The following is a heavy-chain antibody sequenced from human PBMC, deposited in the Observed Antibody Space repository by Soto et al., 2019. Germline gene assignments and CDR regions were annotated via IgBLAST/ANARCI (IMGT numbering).Heavy chain of an antibody. D-gene: IGHD3-3*01. V-gene: IGHV3-23*01. CDR3: AKDGRISSFGVVTESGGIYWFDP. CDR2: ISGSGGNT. CDR1: GFSFSDYA. Sequence: PXGSLRLSCSASGFSFSDYAMSWVRQAPGKGLEWVSGISGSGGNTFYADSVKGRFTISRDNSKNTMYLLMNSLRVEDTAAYYCAKDGRISSFGVVTESGGIYWFDPWGQGT. J-gene: IGHJ5*02.